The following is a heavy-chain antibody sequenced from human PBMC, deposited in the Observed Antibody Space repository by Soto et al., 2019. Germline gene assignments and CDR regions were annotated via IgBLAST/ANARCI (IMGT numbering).Heavy chain of an antibody. CDR1: GFTFSSYA. J-gene: IGHJ6*02. Sequence: GSLRLSCAASGFTFSSYAMSWVRQAPGKGLEWVSAISGSGGSTYYADSVKGRFTISRDNSKNTLYLQMNSLRAEDTAVYYCAKKTGSRTSCYGALLYYYYGMDVWGQGTTVTVSS. D-gene: IGHD2-2*01. V-gene: IGHV3-23*01. CDR2: ISGSGGST. CDR3: AKKTGSRTSCYGALLYYYYGMDV.